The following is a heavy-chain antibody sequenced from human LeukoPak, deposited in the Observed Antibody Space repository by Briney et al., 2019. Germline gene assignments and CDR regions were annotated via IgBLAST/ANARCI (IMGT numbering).Heavy chain of an antibody. CDR3: STSRRRGYTYGYT. D-gene: IGHD5-18*01. V-gene: IGHV3-15*07. CDR1: GLTFNNAW. J-gene: IGHJ5*02. CDR2: IKSKIDGGST. Sequence: GGSLRLSCAASGLTFNNAWMNWVRQAPGKGLEWVGRIKSKIDGGSTDYATPVKGRFTTSRDDSKNTLYLQMSSLKTEDTAVYYCSTSRRRGYTYGYTWGQGTLVTVSS.